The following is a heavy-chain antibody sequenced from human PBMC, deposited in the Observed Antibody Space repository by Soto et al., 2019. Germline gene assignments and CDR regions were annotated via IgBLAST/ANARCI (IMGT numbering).Heavy chain of an antibody. CDR3: GKDKRAVAGTTFDF. D-gene: IGHD6-19*01. J-gene: IGHJ4*02. CDR1: GFTFSSHA. CDR2: ISGSGGSI. V-gene: IGHV3-23*01. Sequence: EVQLLESGGGLVQPGGSLRLSCAASGFTFSSHALSWVRQAPGKGLEWVSAISGSGGSINYADSVKGRFIISRDNPRNTRDLQVNSRRAEDTAVYYWGKDKRAVAGTTFDFWGQGNVVTVSP.